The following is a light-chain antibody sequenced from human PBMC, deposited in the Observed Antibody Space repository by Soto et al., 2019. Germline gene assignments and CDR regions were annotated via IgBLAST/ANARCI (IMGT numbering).Light chain of an antibody. V-gene: IGLV2-14*01. CDR3: SSYPASSSYV. Sequence: QSALTQPASVSGSPGQSITISCTGTSSDVGGYIYVSWYQQHPGKAPKLMIYDATSRPSGVSYRFSGSKSGNTASLTISGLQAEDEADYYCSSYPASSSYVFGTGTKVTVL. CDR2: DAT. J-gene: IGLJ1*01. CDR1: SSDVGGYIY.